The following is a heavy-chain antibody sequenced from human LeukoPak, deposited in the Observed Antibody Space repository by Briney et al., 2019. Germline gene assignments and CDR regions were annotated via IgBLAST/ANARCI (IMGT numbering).Heavy chain of an antibody. J-gene: IGHJ4*02. D-gene: IGHD6-13*01. CDR3: ARGTVCGSGGKCSGSWYYDY. V-gene: IGHV1-8*01. CDR2: MNPNSGNT. CDR1: GYTFTSND. Sequence: ASVRVSCKASGYTFTSNDINWVRQATGQGLEWMGWMNPNSGNTGYAQKFQGRVAMTRNTSISTAYMELSSLRSEDTAVYYCARGTVCGSGGKCSGSWYYDYWGQGTLVTVSS.